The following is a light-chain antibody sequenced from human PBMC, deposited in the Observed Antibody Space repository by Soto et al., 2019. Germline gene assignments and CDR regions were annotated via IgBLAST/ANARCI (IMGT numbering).Light chain of an antibody. CDR1: QGIRNY. Sequence: DIQMTQSPSAMSASVGDRVTITCRASQGIRNYLAWFQQQPGKVPKRLIYDVSGLQSGVPSRFSGSGSGTEFTFTISSLQPEDIATYYCQQYDNLLFTFGPGTKVDIK. J-gene: IGKJ3*01. V-gene: IGKV1-17*03. CDR3: QQYDNLLFT. CDR2: DVS.